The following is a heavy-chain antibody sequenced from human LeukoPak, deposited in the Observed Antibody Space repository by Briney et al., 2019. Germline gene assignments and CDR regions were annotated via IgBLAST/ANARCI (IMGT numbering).Heavy chain of an antibody. J-gene: IGHJ5*02. D-gene: IGHD2-15*01. V-gene: IGHV1-2*02. CDR3: ASGYCSGGSCYWFDP. CDR2: INPNSGGT. Sequence: ASGKVSCKASGYTFTGYYMHWVRQAPGQGLEWMGWINPNSGGTNYAQKFQGRVTMTRDTSISTAYMELSRLRSDDTAVYYCASGYCSGGSCYWFDPWGQGTLVTVSS. CDR1: GYTFTGYY.